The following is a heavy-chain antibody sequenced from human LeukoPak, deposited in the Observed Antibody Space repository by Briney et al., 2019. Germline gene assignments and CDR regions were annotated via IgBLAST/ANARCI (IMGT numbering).Heavy chain of an antibody. CDR3: ARVVYYGDYLYFDY. Sequence: GASVKVSCKASGYTFTDYYMHWVRQAPGQGLEWMGWINTNTGNPTYAQGFTGRFVFSLDTSVSTAYLQISSLRAEDTAVYYCARVVYYGDYLYFDYWGQGTLVTVSS. CDR1: GYTFTDYY. V-gene: IGHV7-4-1*02. D-gene: IGHD4-17*01. CDR2: INTNTGNP. J-gene: IGHJ4*02.